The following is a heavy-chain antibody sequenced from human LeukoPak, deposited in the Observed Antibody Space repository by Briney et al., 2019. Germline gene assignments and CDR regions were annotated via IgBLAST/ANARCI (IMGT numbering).Heavy chain of an antibody. CDR2: IKPDGSEK. CDR3: ARGHWFDP. CDR1: GFTFSTYW. V-gene: IGHV3-7*03. Sequence: GGSLRLSCVASGFTFSTYWMSWVRQAPGKGLEWVAYIKPDGSEKSYVDSVKGRFTISRDNAKNSLYLQMNSLRAEDAAVYSCARGHWFDPWGQGTLVTVSS. J-gene: IGHJ5*02.